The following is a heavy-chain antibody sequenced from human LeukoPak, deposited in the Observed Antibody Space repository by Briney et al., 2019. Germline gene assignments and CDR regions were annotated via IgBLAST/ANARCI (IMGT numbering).Heavy chain of an antibody. V-gene: IGHV4-39*01. D-gene: IGHD2-2*02. CDR1: GGSISSSSYY. Sequence: SETLSLTCTVSGGSISSSSYYWGWIRQPPGKGLEWIGSIYYSGSTYYNPSLKSRVTISVDTSKNQFSLKLSSVTAADTAVYYCARLIVVVPADILDAFDIWGQGTMVTVSS. J-gene: IGHJ3*02. CDR2: IYYSGST. CDR3: ARLIVVVPADILDAFDI.